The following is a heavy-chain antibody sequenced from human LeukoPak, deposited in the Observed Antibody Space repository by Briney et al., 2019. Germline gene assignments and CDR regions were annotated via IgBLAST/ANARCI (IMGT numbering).Heavy chain of an antibody. CDR3: ATRIAAAGDFDY. Sequence: GGSLRLSCAASGFTFSSYSMNWVRQAPGKGLEWVAVISYDGSNKYYADSVKGRFTISRDNSKNTLYLQMNSLRAEDTAVYYCATRIAAAGDFDYWGQGTLVTVSS. D-gene: IGHD6-13*01. CDR1: GFTFSSYS. CDR2: ISYDGSNK. J-gene: IGHJ4*02. V-gene: IGHV3-30*03.